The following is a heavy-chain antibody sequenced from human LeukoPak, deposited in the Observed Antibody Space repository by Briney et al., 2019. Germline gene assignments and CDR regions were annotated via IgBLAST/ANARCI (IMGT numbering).Heavy chain of an antibody. V-gene: IGHV4-4*07. CDR1: GGSISGYY. D-gene: IGHD1-7*01. J-gene: IGHJ3*02. CDR3: ARLITGTTTAFDI. CDR2: VYTSGST. Sequence: SETLSLTCSVSGGSISGYYWTWIRQPAGKGLEWIGRVYTSGSTHYNPSLKTRLTMSVDTSKNQFSLKLSSVTAADTAVYYCARLITGTTTAFDILGQGTVVTVSS.